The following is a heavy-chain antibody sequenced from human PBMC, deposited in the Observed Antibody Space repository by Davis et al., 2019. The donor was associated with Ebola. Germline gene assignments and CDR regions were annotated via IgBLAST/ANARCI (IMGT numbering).Heavy chain of an antibody. CDR1: GGSISSYY. Sequence: SETLSLTCTVSGGSISSYYWSWVRQPPGKGLEWIGYIYYRGSTNYNPSLKSRVTISVDTSKNQFSLKLSSVTASDTAVYYCSRKSYSSGNYYTGYYYYGMDVWGQGTTVTVSS. CDR2: IYYRGST. J-gene: IGHJ6*02. V-gene: IGHV4-59*01. CDR3: SRKSYSSGNYYTGYYYYGMDV. D-gene: IGHD3-10*01.